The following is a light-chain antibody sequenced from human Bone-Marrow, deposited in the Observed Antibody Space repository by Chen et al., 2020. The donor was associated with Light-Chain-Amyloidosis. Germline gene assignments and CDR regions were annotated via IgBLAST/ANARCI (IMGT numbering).Light chain of an antibody. CDR2: AAS. J-gene: IGKJ2*01. V-gene: IGKV1-39*01. CDR1: QTIYNY. Sequence: DIQMTQSPSSLSASFGDRVTITCRASQTIYNYLNWYQQRPGKAPKLLIYAASTLQPGVPSTFSCIGSGTEFTLSISSLQSEDVATYFGQQTYIIPPNTFGQGTKVEVK. CDR3: QQTYIIPPNT.